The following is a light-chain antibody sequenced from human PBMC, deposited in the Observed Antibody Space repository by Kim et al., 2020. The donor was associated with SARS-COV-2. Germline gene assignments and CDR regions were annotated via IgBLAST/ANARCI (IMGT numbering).Light chain of an antibody. J-gene: IGLJ3*02. Sequence: PGQSFTISCTGTSSDVGGYDYVSWYQQHPGRAPKLMIYDVSKRPSGVSNRFSASKSDNTASLTISGLQAEDEADYYCSSYTSGSTLFGGGTKVTVL. CDR1: SSDVGGYDY. CDR3: SSYTSGSTL. CDR2: DVS. V-gene: IGLV2-14*04.